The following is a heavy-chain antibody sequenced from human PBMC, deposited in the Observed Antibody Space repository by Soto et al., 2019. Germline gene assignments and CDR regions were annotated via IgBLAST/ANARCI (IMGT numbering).Heavy chain of an antibody. CDR2: IYYSGST. CDR3: ARRSGLSPMFDY. CDR1: GGSISSSSYY. J-gene: IGHJ4*02. D-gene: IGHD6-19*01. V-gene: IGHV4-39*01. Sequence: QLQLQESGPGLVKPSETLSLTCTVSGGSISSSSYYWGWIRQPPGKGLEWIGSIYYSGSTYYNQSLKGRVTISVDTSKNQFSLKLSSVTAADTAVYYCARRSGLSPMFDYWGQGTLVTVSS.